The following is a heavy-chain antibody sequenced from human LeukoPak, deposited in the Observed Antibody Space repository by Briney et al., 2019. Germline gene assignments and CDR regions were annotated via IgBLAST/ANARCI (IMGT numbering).Heavy chain of an antibody. V-gene: IGHV1-8*01. CDR1: GYTFTSYD. Sequence: ASVKVSCKASGYTFTSYDINWVRQATGQGLEWMGWMNPNSGNTGYAQKFQGRVTMTRNTSISTAHMELSSLRSEDTAVYYCARVPYDSSGYLPFYSFYYYYYGMDVWGQGTTVTVSS. D-gene: IGHD3-22*01. CDR2: MNPNSGNT. J-gene: IGHJ6*02. CDR3: ARVPYDSSGYLPFYSFYYYYYGMDV.